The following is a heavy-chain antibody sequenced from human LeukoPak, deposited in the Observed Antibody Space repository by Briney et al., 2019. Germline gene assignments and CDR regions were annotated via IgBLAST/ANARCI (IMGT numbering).Heavy chain of an antibody. V-gene: IGHV3-30*18. CDR2: ISYDGSNK. CDR3: AKDRSGWVLDY. CDR1: GFTFSSYG. D-gene: IGHD6-19*01. Sequence: GGPLRLSCAASGFTFSSYGMHWVRQAPGKGLEWVAVISYDGSNKYYADSVKGRFTISRDNSKNTLYLQMNSLRAEDTAVYYCAKDRSGWVLDYWGQGTLVTVSS. J-gene: IGHJ4*02.